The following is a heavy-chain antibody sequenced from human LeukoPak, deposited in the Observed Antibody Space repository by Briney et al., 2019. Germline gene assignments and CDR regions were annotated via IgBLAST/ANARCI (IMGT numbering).Heavy chain of an antibody. V-gene: IGHV1-46*01. CDR2: INPSGGST. CDR3: ARARRECYDYVWGSYRYENWFDP. D-gene: IGHD3-16*02. Sequence: ASVKVSCKASGYTFTSYYMHWVRQAPGQGLEWMGIINPSGGSTSYAQKLQGRVTMTTDTSTSTAYMELRSLRSDDTAVYYCARARRECYDYVWGSYRYENWFDPWGQGTLVTVSS. CDR1: GYTFTSYY. J-gene: IGHJ5*02.